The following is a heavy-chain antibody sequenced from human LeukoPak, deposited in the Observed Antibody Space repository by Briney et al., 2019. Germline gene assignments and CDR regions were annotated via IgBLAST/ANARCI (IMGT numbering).Heavy chain of an antibody. D-gene: IGHD3-22*01. J-gene: IGHJ4*02. V-gene: IGHV4-34*01. CDR2: INHSGST. CDR3: ARGGNRYYYDSSGSQGLDY. CDR1: GGSFSGYY. Sequence: SETLSLTCAVYGGSFSGYYWSWIRQPPGKGLEWIGEINHSGSTNYNPSLKSRVTISVDTSKNQLSLKLSSVTAADTAVYYCARGGNRYYYDSSGSQGLDYWGQGTLVTVSS.